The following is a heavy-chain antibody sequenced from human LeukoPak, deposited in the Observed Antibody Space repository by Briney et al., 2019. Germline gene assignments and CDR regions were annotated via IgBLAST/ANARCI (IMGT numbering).Heavy chain of an antibody. Sequence: GGSLRLSCAASGCTFSSYAMNWVRQAPGKGLEWVGRIKTKTDGGTTDYAAPVKGRFTTSRDDSINTPYLQMTSLTTEDTAVYYCSTDDNFHWGQGTLVTVSS. V-gene: IGHV3-15*01. CDR1: GCTFSSYA. CDR3: STDDNFH. CDR2: IKTKTDGGTT. J-gene: IGHJ4*02. D-gene: IGHD1-20*01.